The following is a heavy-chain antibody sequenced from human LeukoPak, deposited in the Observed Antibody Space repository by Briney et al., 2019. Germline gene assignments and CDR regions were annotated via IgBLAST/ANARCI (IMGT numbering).Heavy chain of an antibody. J-gene: IGHJ4*02. V-gene: IGHV3-23*01. CDR3: AKQQGALIEHRYFDY. Sequence: GGSLRLSCEASGFKFSDYAMSWVRQAPGKGLEWVSTVEKTADLAYYGDSVKGRFTVSRDNSKNTLFLEMNSLRAEDTALYYCAKQQGALIEHRYFDYWGQGTLVTVSS. CDR1: GFKFSDYA. CDR2: VEKTADLA. D-gene: IGHD1-26*01.